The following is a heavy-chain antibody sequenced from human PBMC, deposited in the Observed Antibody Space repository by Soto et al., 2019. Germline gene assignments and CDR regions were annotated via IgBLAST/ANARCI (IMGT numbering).Heavy chain of an antibody. CDR3: ARGSGWLDV. V-gene: IGHV4-59*01. CDR1: GGSISSYY. Sequence: SETLSLTCTVSGGSISSYYWSWIRQPPGKGLEWIGYIYYSGSTNHNPSLKSRVTISVDTSKNQFSLKLSSVTAADTAVYYCARGSGWLDVWGQGTAVTVSS. D-gene: IGHD3-10*01. CDR2: IYYSGST. J-gene: IGHJ6*02.